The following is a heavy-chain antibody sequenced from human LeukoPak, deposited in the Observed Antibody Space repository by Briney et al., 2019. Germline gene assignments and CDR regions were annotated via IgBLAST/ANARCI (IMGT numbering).Heavy chain of an antibody. Sequence: SQTLSLTCAVSGGSISSGGYSWSWIRQPPGKGLEWIGYIYHNGNTYHNPSLKSRVTISVDTSKNQLSLKLSSVTAADTAVYYCARYHRGSYYFDYWGQGTLVTVSS. CDR2: IYHNGNT. CDR1: GGSISSGGYS. V-gene: IGHV4-30-2*02. J-gene: IGHJ4*02. D-gene: IGHD1-26*01. CDR3: ARYHRGSYYFDY.